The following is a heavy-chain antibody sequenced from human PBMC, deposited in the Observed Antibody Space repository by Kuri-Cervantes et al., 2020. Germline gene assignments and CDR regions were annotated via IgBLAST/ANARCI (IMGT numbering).Heavy chain of an antibody. D-gene: IGHD2-15*01. J-gene: IGHJ3*02. CDR3: AKDMVNIVVVVAATADAFDI. V-gene: IGHV4-34*01. Sequence: SETLSLTCAVYGGSFSAYYWSWIRQPPGKGLEWIGEINHSGSTNYNPSLKSRVTISVDTSKNQFSLKLSSVTAADTAVYYCAKDMVNIVVVVAATADAFDIWGQGTMVTVSS. CDR1: GGSFSAYY. CDR2: INHSGST.